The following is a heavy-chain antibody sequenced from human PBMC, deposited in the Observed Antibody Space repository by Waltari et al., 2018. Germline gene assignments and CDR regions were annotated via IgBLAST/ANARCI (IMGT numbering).Heavy chain of an antibody. Sequence: QVQLEQSGAEVKKPGASMKVSCKVSGYALSELSMHWVRQAPGEGLEWMGVFNPEDGEIIYAHKFRGRVTMTEDTSTETVYMDLSSLRSEDTAVYYCATSNSGGRRGFDYWGQGTLVTVSS. CDR3: ATSNSGGRRGFDY. CDR1: GYALSELS. D-gene: IGHD2-15*01. CDR2: FNPEDGEI. V-gene: IGHV1-24*01. J-gene: IGHJ4*02.